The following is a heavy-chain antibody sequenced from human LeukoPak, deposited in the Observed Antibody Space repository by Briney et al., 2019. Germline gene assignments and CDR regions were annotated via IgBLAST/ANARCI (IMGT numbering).Heavy chain of an antibody. V-gene: IGHV3-23*01. CDR1: GFTVSSNY. CDR2: ISGSGGST. Sequence: GGSLRLSCAASGFTVSSNYMSWVRQAPGKGLEWVSAISGSGGSTYYADSVKGRFTISRDNSKNTLYLQMNSLRAEDTAVYYCVGPAAIRLLDYWGQGTLVTVSS. CDR3: VGPAAIRLLDY. D-gene: IGHD2-2*02. J-gene: IGHJ4*02.